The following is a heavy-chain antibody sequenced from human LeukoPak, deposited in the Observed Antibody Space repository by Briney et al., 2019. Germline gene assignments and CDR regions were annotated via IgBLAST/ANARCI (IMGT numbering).Heavy chain of an antibody. CDR2: INPNSGGT. J-gene: IGHJ6*02. Sequence: GASVKVSCKASGYTFTGYYMHWVRQAPGQGLEWMGWINPNSGGTNYAQKFQGRVTMTRDTSISTAYMELSRLRSDDTAVYYCARDDSYDFWSSYYYGMDVWGQGTTVTVSS. CDR3: ARDDSYDFWSSYYYGMDV. CDR1: GYTFTGYY. D-gene: IGHD3-3*01. V-gene: IGHV1-2*02.